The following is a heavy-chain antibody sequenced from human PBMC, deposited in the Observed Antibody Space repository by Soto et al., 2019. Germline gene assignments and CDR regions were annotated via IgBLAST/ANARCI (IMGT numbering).Heavy chain of an antibody. V-gene: IGHV1-18*01. CDR3: ARIGYSSSWYLPAEQDYGMDV. CDR2: ISAYNGNT. CDR1: GYTSTSYG. J-gene: IGHJ6*02. D-gene: IGHD6-13*01. Sequence: ASVKVSCKASGYTSTSYGISWVRQAPGQGLEWMGWISAYNGNTNYAQKLQGRVTMTTDTSTSTAYMELRSLRSDDTAVYYCARIGYSSSWYLPAEQDYGMDVWGQGTTVTVSS.